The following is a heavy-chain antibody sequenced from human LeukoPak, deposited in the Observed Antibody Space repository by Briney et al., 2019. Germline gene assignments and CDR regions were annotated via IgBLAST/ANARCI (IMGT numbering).Heavy chain of an antibody. CDR1: GFTFSSYA. CDR2: ISYDGSNK. CDR3: ARDSSDGYIEDY. J-gene: IGHJ4*02. V-gene: IGHV3-30-3*01. D-gene: IGHD5-24*01. Sequence: GRSLRLSCAASGFTFSSYAMHWVRQAPGKGLEWVAVISYDGSNKYYADSVKGRSTISRDNSKNTLYLQMNSLRAEDTAVYYCARDSSDGYIEDYWGQGTLVTVSS.